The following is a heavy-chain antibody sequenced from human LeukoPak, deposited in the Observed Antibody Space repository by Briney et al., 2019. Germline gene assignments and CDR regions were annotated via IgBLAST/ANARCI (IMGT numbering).Heavy chain of an antibody. V-gene: IGHV3-48*03. CDR2: ISSSGSTI. J-gene: IGHJ3*02. D-gene: IGHD5-24*01. CDR3: ASVEMATMGAAFDI. CDR1: GFTFSSYE. Sequence: GGSLRLSCAASGFTFSSYEMNWVRQAPGKGLEWVSYISSSGSTIYYADSVKGRFTISGDNAKNSLYLQMNSLRAEDTAVYYCASVEMATMGAAFDIWGQGTMVTVSS.